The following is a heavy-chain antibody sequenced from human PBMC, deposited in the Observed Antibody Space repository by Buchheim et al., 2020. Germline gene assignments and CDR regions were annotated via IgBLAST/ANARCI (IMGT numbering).Heavy chain of an antibody. J-gene: IGHJ4*02. D-gene: IGHD3-3*01. CDR2: ISASGGST. Sequence: EAQLLESGGGLVQPGGSLRLSCAASGFTFSSYAMSWVRQAPGKGLEWVSSISASGGSTYYADSVKGRFTISSDNSKNTLYLQMNTLRAEDTAVYYCAKSTDYDFWSGMALADYWGQGTL. V-gene: IGHV3-23*01. CDR1: GFTFSSYA. CDR3: AKSTDYDFWSGMALADY.